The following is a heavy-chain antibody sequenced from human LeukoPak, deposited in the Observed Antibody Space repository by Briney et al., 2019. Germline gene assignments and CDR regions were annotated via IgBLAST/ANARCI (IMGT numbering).Heavy chain of an antibody. V-gene: IGHV4-39*02. D-gene: IGHD3-10*01. Sequence: SETPSLTCSVSGGSISDPTYHWGWVRQPPGKGLEWIASIYYRGNTYYSPSLKSRITISVDTSKNHLSLRLSSVTAADTAVYYCTRLRSWVPADYWGQGTLVSVSS. CDR2: IYYRGNT. J-gene: IGHJ4*02. CDR1: GGSISDPTYH. CDR3: TRLRSWVPADY.